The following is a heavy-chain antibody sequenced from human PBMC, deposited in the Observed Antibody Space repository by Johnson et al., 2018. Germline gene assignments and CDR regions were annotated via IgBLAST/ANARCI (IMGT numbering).Heavy chain of an antibody. V-gene: IGHV3-7*01. CDR1: GFTFSNYW. J-gene: IGHJ3*02. CDR3: PRTGGYSSDGRTSYAFDI. D-gene: IGHD2-15*01. CDR2: IKPDGTEK. Sequence: VQLQESGGGLVQPGRSXRLSCAASGFTFSNYWMSWVRQTPGKGLEWLANIKPDGTEKYYMDSVKGRFTISRDNAKNSLYLPINGLRAEDTAVYYCPRTGGYSSDGRTSYAFDIWGQGTMVTVSS.